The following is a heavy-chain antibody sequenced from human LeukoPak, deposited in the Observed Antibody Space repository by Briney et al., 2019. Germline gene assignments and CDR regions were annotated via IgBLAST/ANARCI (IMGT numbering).Heavy chain of an antibody. V-gene: IGHV4-34*01. CDR1: GGSFSGYY. CDR3: ARAAPGSYYRAPLGY. CDR2: INHSGST. J-gene: IGHJ4*02. Sequence: SETLSLTCAVYGGSFSGYYWSWIRQPPGKGLEWIGEINHSGSTNYNPSLKSRVTISVDTSKNQFSLKLSSVTAADTAVYYCARAAPGSYYRAPLGYWGQGTLVTVSS. D-gene: IGHD3-10*01.